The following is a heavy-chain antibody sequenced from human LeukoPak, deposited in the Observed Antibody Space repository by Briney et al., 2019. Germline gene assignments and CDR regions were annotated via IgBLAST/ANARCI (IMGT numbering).Heavy chain of an antibody. Sequence: SETLSLTCTVSGASFSSYYWSWLRQPPGKGLEWIAYIFYNGNTKYNPSLKSRVTISVDTSKTQFSLKVASVTAADTAVYYCARAPRDRGYCGATSCFEYMDVWGRGTTVTISS. CDR1: GASFSSYY. CDR3: ARAPRDRGYCGATSCFEYMDV. J-gene: IGHJ6*03. V-gene: IGHV4-59*01. CDR2: IFYNGNT. D-gene: IGHD2-2*01.